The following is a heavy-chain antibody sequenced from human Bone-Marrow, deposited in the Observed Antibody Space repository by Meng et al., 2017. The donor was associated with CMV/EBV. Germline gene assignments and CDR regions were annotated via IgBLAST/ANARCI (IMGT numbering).Heavy chain of an antibody. CDR3: ARGTSIAAAGFDP. J-gene: IGHJ5*02. V-gene: IGHV3-48*04. Sequence: GGSLRLSCAASGFTFSSYSMNWVRQAPGKGLEWVSYISSSSSTIYYADSVKGRFTISRDNAKNSLYLQMNSLRAEDTAVYYCARGTSIAAAGFDPWGQGTLVTVSS. CDR1: GFTFSSYS. D-gene: IGHD6-13*01. CDR2: ISSSSSTI.